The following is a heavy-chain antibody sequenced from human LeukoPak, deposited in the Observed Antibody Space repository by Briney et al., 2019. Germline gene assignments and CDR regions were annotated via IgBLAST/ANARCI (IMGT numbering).Heavy chain of an antibody. J-gene: IGHJ4*02. CDR2: INRSDGSI. CDR1: RFTFSSYE. Sequence: RLSCAASRFTFSSYEMNWVRQAPGKGLEWVSYINRSDGSIYYANSVKGRFTISRDNAKNSLYLQMNSLRAEDTAVYYCASDREYYYGSGRFDYWGQGTLVTVSS. D-gene: IGHD3-10*01. CDR3: ASDREYYYGSGRFDY. V-gene: IGHV3-48*03.